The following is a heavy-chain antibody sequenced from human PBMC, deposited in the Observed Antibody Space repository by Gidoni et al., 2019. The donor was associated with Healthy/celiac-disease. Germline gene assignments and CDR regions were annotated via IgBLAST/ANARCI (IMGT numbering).Heavy chain of an antibody. CDR3: ARDRRYCSGGSCYSSFDY. J-gene: IGHJ4*02. CDR1: GGSVSRGSYY. D-gene: IGHD2-15*01. Sequence: QVQLQESGPGLVKPSETLSLTCTVSGGSVSRGSYYWSWIRQPPGKGLEWIGYIYYSGSTNYNPSLKSRVTISVDTSKNQFSLKLSSVTAADTAVYYCARDRRYCSGGSCYSSFDYWGQGTLVTVSS. V-gene: IGHV4-61*01. CDR2: IYYSGST.